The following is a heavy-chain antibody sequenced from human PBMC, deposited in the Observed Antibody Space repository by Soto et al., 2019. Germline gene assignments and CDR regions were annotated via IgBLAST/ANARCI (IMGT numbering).Heavy chain of an antibody. CDR3: ARERLGHYYDSSGYPRSGMDV. Sequence: SETLSLTCTVSGGSISSGGYYWSWIRQHPGKGLEWIGYIYYSGSTYYNPSLKSRVTISVDTSKNQFSLKLSSVTAADTAVYYCARERLGHYYDSSGYPRSGMDVWGQGTTV. CDR1: GGSISSGGYY. V-gene: IGHV4-31*03. CDR2: IYYSGST. D-gene: IGHD3-22*01. J-gene: IGHJ6*02.